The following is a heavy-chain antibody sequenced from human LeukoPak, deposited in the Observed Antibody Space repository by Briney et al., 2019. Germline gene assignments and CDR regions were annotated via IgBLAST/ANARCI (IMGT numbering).Heavy chain of an antibody. Sequence: PSETLSLTCTVSGGSVNSGDYYWSWIRQPPGKGLEWIGYIYYSGSTNCNPSLQSRVTISVDTSKNQFSLRLSSVTAADTAVYYCARQVIHGYGDYKSWFDPWGQGTLVTVSS. D-gene: IGHD4-17*01. CDR2: IYYSGST. CDR1: GGSVNSGDYY. J-gene: IGHJ5*02. CDR3: ARQVIHGYGDYKSWFDP. V-gene: IGHV4-61*08.